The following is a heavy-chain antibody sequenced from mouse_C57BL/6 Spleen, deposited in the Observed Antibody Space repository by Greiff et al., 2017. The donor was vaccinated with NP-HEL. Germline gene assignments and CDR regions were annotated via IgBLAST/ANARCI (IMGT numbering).Heavy chain of an antibody. Sequence: EVMLVESGGGLVQPGGSMKLSCAASGFTFSDAWMDWVRQSPEMGLEWVAEIRNKANNHATYYAESVKGRFTISRDDSKSSVYLQMNSLRAEDTGIYYCTRAVTSWFAYWGQGTLGTVSA. D-gene: IGHD2-2*01. CDR2: IRNKANNHAT. J-gene: IGHJ3*01. CDR1: GFTFSDAW. CDR3: TRAVTSWFAY. V-gene: IGHV6-6*01.